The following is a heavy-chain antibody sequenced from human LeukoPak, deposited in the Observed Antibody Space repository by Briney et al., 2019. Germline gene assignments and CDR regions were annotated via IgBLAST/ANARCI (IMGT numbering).Heavy chain of an antibody. CDR1: GFTFSSYT. V-gene: IGHV3-21*01. CDR3: ARDTTSTSLYCSSTSCQLDY. D-gene: IGHD2-2*01. CDR2: ISSSSSYI. Sequence: GGSLRFSWAAPGFTFSSYTMNWVRQAPGKGLKWVSSISSSSSYIYYADSVKGRFTISRDNAKNSLYLQMNSLRAEDTAVYYCARDTTSTSLYCSSTSCQLDYWGQGTLVTVSS. J-gene: IGHJ4*02.